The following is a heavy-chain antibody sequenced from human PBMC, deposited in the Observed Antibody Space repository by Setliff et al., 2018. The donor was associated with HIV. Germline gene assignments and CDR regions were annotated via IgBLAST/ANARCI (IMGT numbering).Heavy chain of an antibody. CDR3: ARERDDSGDYLSLFVH. CDR2: IYYSGST. Sequence: NPSETLSLTCTVSGDSTSSSSSYWGWIRQPPGKGLEWIGSIYYSGSTYYNPSLKSRVTISVDTSKNQFSLNLRSVTAADTAVYYCARERDDSGDYLSLFVHWGQGALVTVSS. J-gene: IGHJ4*02. V-gene: IGHV4-39*02. CDR1: GDSTSSSSSY. D-gene: IGHD4-17*01.